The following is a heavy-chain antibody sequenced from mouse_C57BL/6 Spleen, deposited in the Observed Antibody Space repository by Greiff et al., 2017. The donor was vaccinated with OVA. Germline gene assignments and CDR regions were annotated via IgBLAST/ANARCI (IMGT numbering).Heavy chain of an antibody. V-gene: IGHV7-3*01. CDR3: ARYPSYDYDDGYAMDD. D-gene: IGHD2-4*01. CDR1: GFTFTDYY. J-gene: IGHJ4*01. CDR2: IRNKANGYTT. Sequence: EVQGVESGGGLVQPGGSLSLSCAASGFTFTDYYMSWVRQPPGKALEWLGFIRNKANGYTTEYSASVKGRFTISRDTSQSILYLQMNALRAEDSATYYCARYPSYDYDDGYAMDDWGQGTSVTVSS.